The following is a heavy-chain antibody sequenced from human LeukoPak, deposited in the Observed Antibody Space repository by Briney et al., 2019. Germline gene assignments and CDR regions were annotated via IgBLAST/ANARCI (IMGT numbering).Heavy chain of an antibody. J-gene: IGHJ4*02. CDR2: IWYNGSKK. Sequence: GGSLRLSCAASGFTFSDHGMHWVRQAPGKGLEWVAIIWYNGSKKYYAESVKGRFTISRDNSKNTLYLQMSSLRAEDTAVYYCARDPYGSGDGYFDYWGQGTLITVSS. CDR3: ARDPYGSGDGYFDY. CDR1: GFTFSDHG. V-gene: IGHV3-33*01. D-gene: IGHD3-10*01.